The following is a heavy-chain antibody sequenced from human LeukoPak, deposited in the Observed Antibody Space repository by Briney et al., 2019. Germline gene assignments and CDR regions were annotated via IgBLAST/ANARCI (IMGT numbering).Heavy chain of an antibody. CDR3: ARVAVSGPTGWFDS. V-gene: IGHV3-48*01. CDR2: IHSGDSTT. Sequence: GGSLRLSCAASGFTFRSHSMNWVRQAPGKGLEWISYIHSGDSTTYYADSVKGRFTISRDNVDNVVYLQMNSLGAEDTAVYYCARVAVSGPTGWFDSWGQGTLVIVSS. D-gene: IGHD2-8*02. CDR1: GFTFRSHS. J-gene: IGHJ5*01.